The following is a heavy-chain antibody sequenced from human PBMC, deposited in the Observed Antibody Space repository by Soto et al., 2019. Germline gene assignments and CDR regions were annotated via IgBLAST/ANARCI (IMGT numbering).Heavy chain of an antibody. V-gene: IGHV6-1*01. D-gene: IGHD4-4*01. CDR2: TFYRSKWYN. Sequence: SQTLSLTCAISGDSVSSTAVAWNWIRQSPSRGLEWLGRTFYRSKWYNDYAVSVKSRITISPDTSKNQFSLQLDSVTPEDAAMYYCARDRATVEPFDYWGQGTLVPGSS. CDR1: GDSVSSTAVA. J-gene: IGHJ4*02. CDR3: ARDRATVEPFDY.